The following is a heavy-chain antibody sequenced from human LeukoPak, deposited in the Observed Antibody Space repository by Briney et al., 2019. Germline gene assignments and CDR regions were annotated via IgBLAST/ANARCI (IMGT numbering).Heavy chain of an antibody. CDR1: GFTVSSNY. D-gene: IGHD2-2*01. J-gene: IGHJ6*04. CDR3: ARDNIVVVPAATAKYYYYGMDV. Sequence: GGSLRLSCAASGFTVSSNYMNWVRQAPGKGLEWVSYISSSGSTIYYADSVKGRFTISRDNAKNSLYLQMNSLRAEDTAVYYCARDNIVVVPAATAKYYYYGMDVWGKGTTVTVSS. CDR2: ISSSGSTI. V-gene: IGHV3-48*03.